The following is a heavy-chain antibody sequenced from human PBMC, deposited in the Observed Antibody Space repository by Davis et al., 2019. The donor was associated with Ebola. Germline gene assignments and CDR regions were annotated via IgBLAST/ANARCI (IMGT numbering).Heavy chain of an antibody. J-gene: IGHJ4*02. CDR1: GYTFSSNW. Sequence: GESLKISCKGAGYTFSSNWIGWVRQMPGKGLEWMGIIYPGDSDTRYSPSFQGQVTISADKSISTAYLQWSSLKASDTAMYYCARRDSSGYYGGIGYWGQGTLVIVSS. CDR2: IYPGDSDT. D-gene: IGHD3-22*01. V-gene: IGHV5-51*01. CDR3: ARRDSSGYYGGIGY.